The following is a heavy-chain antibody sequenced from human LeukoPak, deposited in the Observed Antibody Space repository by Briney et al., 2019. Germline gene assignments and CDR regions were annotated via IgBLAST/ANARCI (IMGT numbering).Heavy chain of an antibody. CDR2: IRYDGGNK. Sequence: PGGSLRLSCAASGFTFSSYGMHWVRQAPGKGLEWVAFIRYDGGNKYYADSVKGRFTISRDNSKNTLYLQMNSLRAEDTAVYYCAKGTVTTSYFDYWGQGTLVTVSS. CDR3: AKGTVTTSYFDY. D-gene: IGHD4-17*01. CDR1: GFTFSSYG. J-gene: IGHJ4*02. V-gene: IGHV3-30*02.